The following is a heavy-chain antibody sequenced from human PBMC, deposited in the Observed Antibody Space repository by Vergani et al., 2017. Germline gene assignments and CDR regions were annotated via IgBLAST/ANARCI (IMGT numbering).Heavy chain of an antibody. CDR1: GGSMSSGSSY. V-gene: IGHV4-61*02. Sequence: QVQLQESGPGLVRPSQTLSLICTVSGGSMSSGSSYWSWIRQSAGKGLEWIGDIDHTGRPDYNPSLKSRLTMSVDKSRNQFSLTLNSVTATDTAIYFCARVNTETNGHLYYYYYMDVWGQGTAVTVS. D-gene: IGHD4-11*01. CDR3: ARVNTETNGHLYYYYYMDV. CDR2: IDHTGRP. J-gene: IGHJ6*03.